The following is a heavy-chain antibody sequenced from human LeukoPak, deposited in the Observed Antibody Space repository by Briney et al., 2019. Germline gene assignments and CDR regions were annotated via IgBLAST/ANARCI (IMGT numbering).Heavy chain of an antibody. D-gene: IGHD2-15*01. J-gene: IGHJ4*02. V-gene: IGHV4-31*03. CDR3: ARDGYCSGGSCYTFDY. Sequence: ASETLSLTCTVSGGSISSGGYYWSWIRQHPGKGLEWIGYIYYSGSTYYNPSLKSRVTISVDTSKNQFSLKLSSVTAADTAVYYCARDGYCSGGSCYTFDYWGQGTLVTVSS. CDR1: GGSISSGGYY. CDR2: IYYSGST.